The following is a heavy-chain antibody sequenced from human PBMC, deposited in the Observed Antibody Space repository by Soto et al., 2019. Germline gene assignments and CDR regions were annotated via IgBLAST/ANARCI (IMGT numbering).Heavy chain of an antibody. CDR3: ARVRGRITIFGVVIPYYFDY. Sequence: SETLSLTCAVYGGSFSGYYWSWIRQPPGKGLEWIGEINHSGSTNYNPSLKSRVTISVDTSKNQFSLKLSSVTAADTAVYYCARVRGRITIFGVVIPYYFDYWGQGTLVTVSS. J-gene: IGHJ4*02. D-gene: IGHD3-3*01. CDR1: GGSFSGYY. V-gene: IGHV4-34*01. CDR2: INHSGST.